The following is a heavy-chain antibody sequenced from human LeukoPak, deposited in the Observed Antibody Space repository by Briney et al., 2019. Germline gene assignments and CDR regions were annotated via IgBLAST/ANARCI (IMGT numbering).Heavy chain of an antibody. CDR2: IYYSGTT. V-gene: IGHV4-30-4*08. J-gene: IGHJ5*01. D-gene: IGHD3-16*01. CDR1: GGSIISGDFF. Sequence: SETLSLTCTVSGGSIISGDFFWSWIRQPPGKGLEWIGYIYYSGTTSYNPSLKSRVTISVDTSKNQFSLKLSSVTAADTAVYYWAGGVFTFHSWGQETLVTVPS. CDR3: AGGVFTFHS.